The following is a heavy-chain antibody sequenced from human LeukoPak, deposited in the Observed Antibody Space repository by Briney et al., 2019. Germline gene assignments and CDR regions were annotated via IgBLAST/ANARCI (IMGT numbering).Heavy chain of an antibody. J-gene: IGHJ4*02. V-gene: IGHV3-48*03. D-gene: IGHD6-13*01. CDR1: GFTFSSYE. CDR2: ISSSSSTI. CDR3: ARGIAAGVDY. Sequence: GGSLRLSCAASGFTFSSYEMNWVRQAPGKGLYWVSYISSSSSTIYYADSVKGRFTISRDNAKNSLYLQMNSLRAEDTAVYYCARGIAAGVDYWGQGTLVTVSS.